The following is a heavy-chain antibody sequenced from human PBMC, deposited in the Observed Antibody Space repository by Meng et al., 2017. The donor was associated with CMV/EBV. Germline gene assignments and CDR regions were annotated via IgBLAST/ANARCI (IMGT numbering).Heavy chain of an antibody. V-gene: IGHV3-11*01. CDR1: GFTFSDYY. D-gene: IGHD2-2*01. CDR3: ARDQDIVVVPGEWFDP. J-gene: IGHJ5*02. Sequence: GESLKISCAASGFTFSDYYMSWIRQAPGKGLEWVSHISSSGSTIYYADSVKGRFTISRDNAKNSLYLQMNSLRAEDTAVYYCARDQDIVVVPGEWFDPWGQGTLVTVSS. CDR2: ISSSGSTI.